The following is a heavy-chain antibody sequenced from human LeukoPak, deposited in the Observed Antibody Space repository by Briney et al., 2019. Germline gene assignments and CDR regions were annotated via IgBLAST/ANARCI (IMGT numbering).Heavy chain of an antibody. CDR1: GGSFSGYY. V-gene: IGHV4-34*01. J-gene: IGHJ4*02. Sequence: SETLSLTCAVYGGSFSGYYWSWIRQPPGKGLEWIGEINHSGSTNYNPSLKSRVTISVDTSKNQFSLKLSSVTAADTAVYYCARGPEGEPGIAVAYFDYWGQGTLVTVSS. CDR3: ARGPEGEPGIAVAYFDY. D-gene: IGHD6-19*01. CDR2: INHSGST.